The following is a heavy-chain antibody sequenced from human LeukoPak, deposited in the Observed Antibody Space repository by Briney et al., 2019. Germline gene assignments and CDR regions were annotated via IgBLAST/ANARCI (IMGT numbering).Heavy chain of an antibody. J-gene: IGHJ4*02. CDR2: ISGTSRTI. Sequence: GGSLRLSCAASGFTFTNAWMSWVRQAPGKGLEWVSYISGTSRTIYYADSVKGRFTISRDNAKNSLSLQMNSLRDEDTAVYYCARADRSGTYNFDYWGQGTLVTVSS. D-gene: IGHD1-26*01. CDR1: GFTFTNAW. CDR3: ARADRSGTYNFDY. V-gene: IGHV3-48*02.